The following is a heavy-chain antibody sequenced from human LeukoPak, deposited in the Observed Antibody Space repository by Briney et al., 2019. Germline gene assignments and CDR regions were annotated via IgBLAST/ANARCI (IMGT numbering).Heavy chain of an antibody. V-gene: IGHV1-8*01. CDR1: GYTFTSYD. J-gene: IGHJ4*02. CDR3: ARGLGYGSGSRRPLGY. Sequence: ASVKVSCKASGYTFTSYDINWVRQATGQGLEWMGWMNPNSGNTGYAQKFQGRVTMTRNTSISTAYMELSSLRSEDTAVYYCARGLGYGSGSRRPLGYWGQGTLVTVSS. D-gene: IGHD3-10*01. CDR2: MNPNSGNT.